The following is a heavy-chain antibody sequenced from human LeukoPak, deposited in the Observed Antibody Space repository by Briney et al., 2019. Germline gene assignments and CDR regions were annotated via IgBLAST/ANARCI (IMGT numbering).Heavy chain of an antibody. CDR1: GFTFSRSW. V-gene: IGHV3-7*01. Sequence: GGSLRLSCAASGFTFSRSWMSWVRQAPGKGLEWVANIKVDGSQRNYVDSVKGRFTISRDNAMNSVFLQMISLRAGDTAVYYCARDRGYNSFDYWGQGTLVTVSS. CDR3: ARDRGYNSFDY. CDR2: IKVDGSQR. J-gene: IGHJ4*02. D-gene: IGHD6-13*01.